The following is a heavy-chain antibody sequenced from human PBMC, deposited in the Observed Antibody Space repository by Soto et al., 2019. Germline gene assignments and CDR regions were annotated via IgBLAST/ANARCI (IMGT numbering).Heavy chain of an antibody. D-gene: IGHD4-4*01. V-gene: IGHV4-39*01. CDR1: GDSTSNSNYY. CDR3: VRGGKYRLQETYYFDY. CDR2: IDYYGNT. J-gene: IGHJ4*02. Sequence: QLQLQESGPGLVKPSETLSLSCSVSGDSTSNSNYYWGWIRQPPGRGLEWVGSIDYYGNTYYNPSVKSRVCVSVDTSKGQFSVRLTSVTAADTAVYYCVRGGKYRLQETYYFDYWGQGALVTVSS.